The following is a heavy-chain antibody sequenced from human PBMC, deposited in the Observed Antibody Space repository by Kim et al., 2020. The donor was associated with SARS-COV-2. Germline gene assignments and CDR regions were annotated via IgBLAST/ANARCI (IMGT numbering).Heavy chain of an antibody. J-gene: IGHJ6*02. V-gene: IGHV3-23*03. CDR3: AKERGWGMDV. D-gene: IGHD2-15*01. Sequence: GGSLRLSCAASGFTFSSYAMSWVRQAPGKGLEWVSVIYSGGTSTYYADSVKGRFTISRDNSKNTLYLQMNSLRAEDTAVYYCAKERGWGMDVWGQGTTVTVFS. CDR1: GFTFSSYA. CDR2: IYSGGTST.